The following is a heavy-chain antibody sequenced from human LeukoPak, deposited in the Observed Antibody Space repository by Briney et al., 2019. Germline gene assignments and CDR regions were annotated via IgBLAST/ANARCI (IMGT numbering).Heavy chain of an antibody. D-gene: IGHD5-18*01. V-gene: IGHV3-48*03. J-gene: IGHJ4*02. CDR2: ISSSGSTI. Sequence: GESLRLSCAASGFTFSTYAMNWFRQAPGKGLEWVSYISSSGSTIYYSDSVKGRFTISRDNAKNSLYLQMNSLRAEDTAVYYCARVGYSYGLDYFDYWGQGNLVTVSS. CDR1: GFTFSTYA. CDR3: ARVGYSYGLDYFDY.